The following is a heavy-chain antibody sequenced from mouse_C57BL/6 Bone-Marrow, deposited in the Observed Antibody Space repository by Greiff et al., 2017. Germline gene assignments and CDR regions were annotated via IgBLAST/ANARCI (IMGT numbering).Heavy chain of an antibody. CDR3: ARVGLLAWYFDV. J-gene: IGHJ1*03. V-gene: IGHV1-81*01. CDR2: IYPRSGNT. Sequence: VQLQQSGAELARPGASVKLSCKASGYTFTSYGISWVKQRTGQGLEWIGEIYPRSGNTYYNEKFKGKATLTADKSSSTAYMELRSLTSEDSAVYICARVGLLAWYFDVWGTGTTGTVSS. D-gene: IGHD2-3*01. CDR1: GYTFTSYG.